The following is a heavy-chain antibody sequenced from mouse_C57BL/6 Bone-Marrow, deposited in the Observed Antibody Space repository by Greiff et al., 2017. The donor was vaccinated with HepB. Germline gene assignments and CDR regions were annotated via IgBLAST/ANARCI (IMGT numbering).Heavy chain of an antibody. CDR1: GYAFTNYL. J-gene: IGHJ1*03. V-gene: IGHV1-54*01. CDR3: ARSHYYGSSYWYFDV. Sequence: VKLQESGAELVRPGTSVKVSCKASGYAFTNYLIEWVKQRPGQGLEWIGVINPGSGGTNYNEKFKGKATLTADKSSSTAYMQLSRLTSEDSAVYFCARSHYYGSSYWYFDVWGTGTTVTVSS. CDR2: INPGSGGT. D-gene: IGHD1-1*01.